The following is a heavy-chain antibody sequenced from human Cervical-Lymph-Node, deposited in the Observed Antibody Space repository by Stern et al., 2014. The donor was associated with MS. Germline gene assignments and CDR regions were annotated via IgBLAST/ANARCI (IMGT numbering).Heavy chain of an antibody. D-gene: IGHD5-18*01. CDR2: ISSSGGAI. V-gene: IGHV3-11*01. CDR1: GFTFSDYY. CDR3: AGAVDTAMVTYSFDY. Sequence: VQLVESGGGLVKPGGSLKLSCAASGFTFSDYYMSWIRQAPGKGLEWVSYISSSGGAIYYADSVKGRFTISRDNAKNSLLLQMNSLRAEDTAVYYCAGAVDTAMVTYSFDYWGQGTLVTVSS. J-gene: IGHJ4*02.